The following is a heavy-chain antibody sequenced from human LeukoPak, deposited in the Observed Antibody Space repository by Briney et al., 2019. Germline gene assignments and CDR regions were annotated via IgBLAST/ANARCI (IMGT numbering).Heavy chain of an antibody. CDR2: ISYDGSNK. V-gene: IGHV3-30*18. CDR3: AKGSWTVDY. D-gene: IGHD3-10*01. CDR1: GFTFSSYG. Sequence: GRSLRLSCAASGFTFSSYGMHWVRQAPGKGLEWVAVISYDGSNKYYADSVKGRFTISRDNSKNTLYLQMNSLRAEDTAVYYCAKGSWTVDYWGQGTPVTVSS. J-gene: IGHJ4*02.